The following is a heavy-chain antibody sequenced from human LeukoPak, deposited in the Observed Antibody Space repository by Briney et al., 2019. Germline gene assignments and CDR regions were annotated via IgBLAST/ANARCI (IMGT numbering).Heavy chain of an antibody. CDR3: ARFVGAITGNPGFDY. V-gene: IGHV3-74*01. Sequence: GGSLRLSCAASGFTFSSYWMHWVRQAPGKGLVWVSRISSDGSSTSYADSVKGRFTISRDNAKNTLYLQMNSLRAEDTAVYYCARFVGAITGNPGFDYWGQGTLVTVSS. CDR2: ISSDGSST. D-gene: IGHD1-26*01. J-gene: IGHJ4*02. CDR1: GFTFSSYW.